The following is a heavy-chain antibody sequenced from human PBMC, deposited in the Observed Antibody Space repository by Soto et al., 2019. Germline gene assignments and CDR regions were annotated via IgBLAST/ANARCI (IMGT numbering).Heavy chain of an antibody. CDR3: ARDPHGYCSGGNCYKLDY. CDR1: GYTFTSYY. D-gene: IGHD2-15*01. Sequence: QVQLLQSGAEVRKPGASVEVSCKASGYTFTSYYIHWVRQAPGQGLEWMGIFNPSDGSTTFAQNFQGRVSMTRETSTSTVYMELNSLRSEDTAVYYCARDPHGYCSGGNCYKLDYWGQGTLVTVSS. CDR2: FNPSDGST. J-gene: IGHJ4*02. V-gene: IGHV1-46*01.